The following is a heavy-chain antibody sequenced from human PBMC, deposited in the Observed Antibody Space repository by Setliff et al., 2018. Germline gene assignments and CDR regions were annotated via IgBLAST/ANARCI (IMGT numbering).Heavy chain of an antibody. V-gene: IGHV1-2*06. CDR1: GYTFTGYY. D-gene: IGHD3-22*01. CDR2: INPNSGGT. J-gene: IGHJ5*02. Sequence: ASVKVSCKASGYTFTGYYMHWVRQAPRQGLEWMGRINPNSGGTNYAQKFQGRVTMTRDTSISTAYMELSRLRSDDTAVYYCARSYYYDSSAANWFDPWGQGTLVTVSS. CDR3: ARSYYYDSSAANWFDP.